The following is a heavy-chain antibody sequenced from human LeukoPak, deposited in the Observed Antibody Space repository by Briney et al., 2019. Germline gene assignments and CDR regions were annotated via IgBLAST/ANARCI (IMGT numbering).Heavy chain of an antibody. CDR3: ARDAVWGYYDSSGYYPLDY. D-gene: IGHD3-22*01. CDR1: GFTFSSYS. Sequence: GGSLRLSCAASGFTFSSYSMNWVRQAPGKGLEWVSYISSSSTIYYADSVKGRFTISRDNAKNSLYLQMNSLRAEDTAVYYCARDAVWGYYDSSGYYPLDYWGQGTLVTVSS. V-gene: IGHV3-48*01. CDR2: ISSSSTI. J-gene: IGHJ4*02.